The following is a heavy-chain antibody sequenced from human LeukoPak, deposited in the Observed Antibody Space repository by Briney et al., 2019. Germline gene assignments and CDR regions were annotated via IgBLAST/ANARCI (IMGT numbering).Heavy chain of an antibody. Sequence: PSETLSLTCTVSGGSISSYYWSWIRQPPGKGLEWIGYIYYSGSTNYNPSLKSRVTISVDTSKNQFSLKLSSVTAADTAVYYCARTFGVFTPFDYWDQGTLVTVSS. V-gene: IGHV4-59*01. CDR3: ARTFGVFTPFDY. D-gene: IGHD3-3*01. CDR1: GGSISSYY. J-gene: IGHJ4*02. CDR2: IYYSGST.